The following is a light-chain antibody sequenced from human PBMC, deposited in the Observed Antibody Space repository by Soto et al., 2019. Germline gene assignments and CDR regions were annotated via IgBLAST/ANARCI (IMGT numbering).Light chain of an antibody. J-gene: IGKJ1*01. CDR2: DVS. CDR1: QTINNR. Sequence: DIQMTQSPSTLSASVGDRVTIPCRASQTINNRLAWYQQKPGKAPKLLIYDVSTLESGVPSRFSGSGSGTEFTLTISSLQSEDFAVYYCQQYNNWPRTFGQGTTGDIK. CDR3: QQYNNWPRT. V-gene: IGKV1-5*01.